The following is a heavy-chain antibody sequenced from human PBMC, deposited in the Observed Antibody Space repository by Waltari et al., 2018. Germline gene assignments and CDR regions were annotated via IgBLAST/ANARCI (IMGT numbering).Heavy chain of an antibody. CDR1: GFRFSDYW. Sequence: EVQLVEAGGDIVPPGGSLRLSCAASGFRFSDYWMHCVRQVPGKGLVWVSRINSDGSSISYSDSVKGRFTISRDNSKNMLYLQLNSLRAEDTAVYYCARKGGRGYTYGPFYYDSWGQGTLVTVSS. D-gene: IGHD5-18*01. J-gene: IGHJ4*02. CDR3: ARKGGRGYTYGPFYYDS. CDR2: INSDGSSI. V-gene: IGHV3-74*01.